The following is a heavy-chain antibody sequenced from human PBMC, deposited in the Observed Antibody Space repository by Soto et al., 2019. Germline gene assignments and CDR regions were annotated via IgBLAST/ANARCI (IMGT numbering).Heavy chain of an antibody. CDR1: GFTFSNAW. V-gene: IGHV3-15*01. CDR3: TTDVLTGDGYFDY. J-gene: IGHJ4*02. CDR2: IKSKTDGGTT. D-gene: IGHD7-27*01. Sequence: GGSLRLSCAASGFTFSNAWMSWVRQAPGKGLEWVGRIKSKTDGGTTDYAAPVKGRFTISRDDSKNTLYLQMNSLKTEDTAVYYCTTDVLTGDGYFDYWGQGTLVTVSS.